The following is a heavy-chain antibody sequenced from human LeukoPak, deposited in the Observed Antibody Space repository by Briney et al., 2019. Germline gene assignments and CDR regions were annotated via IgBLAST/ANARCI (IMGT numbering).Heavy chain of an antibody. D-gene: IGHD3-22*01. J-gene: IGHJ3*02. CDR2: ISTYNGDT. CDR1: GYTFFSYG. CDR3: ARDLAPYYYDSSGQASDI. V-gene: IGHV1-18*01. Sequence: GASVKVSCKASGYTFFSYGITWVRQAPGQGLEWMGWISTYNGDTDYPQKLQGRVTMTIDTSTSTAYMELRSLRSDDTAVYYCARDLAPYYYDSSGQASDIWGQGTMVTVSS.